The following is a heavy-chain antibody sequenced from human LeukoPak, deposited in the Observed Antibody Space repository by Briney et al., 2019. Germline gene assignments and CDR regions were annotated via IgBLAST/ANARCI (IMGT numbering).Heavy chain of an antibody. CDR2: IIPMLGKT. J-gene: IGHJ4*02. V-gene: IGHV1-69*04. D-gene: IGHD2-2*01. Sequence: GASVKVSCKAYGGTFDNYAVNWVREAPGLGLEWMGRIIPMLGKTNSAQKFQDRVTFTADKSTGTAYMELTHLRPDDTAVYFCARGLFGGFAAAPFDHWGQGTLVTVSP. CDR1: GGTFDNYA. CDR3: ARGLFGGFAAAPFDH.